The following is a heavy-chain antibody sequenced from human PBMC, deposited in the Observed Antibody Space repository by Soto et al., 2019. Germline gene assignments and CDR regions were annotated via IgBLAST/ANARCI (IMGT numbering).Heavy chain of an antibody. CDR3: ARTDFSYNWNKPAYGMDV. D-gene: IGHD1-20*01. Sequence: QVQLVQSGAEVKKPGASVKVSCKASGYTFTGYYMHWVRQAPGQGLEWMGWINPNSGGTNYAQKFQGRVTMTRDTSISTAYMELSRLRSDDTAVYYCARTDFSYNWNKPAYGMDVWGQGTTVTVSS. CDR2: INPNSGGT. J-gene: IGHJ6*02. CDR1: GYTFTGYY. V-gene: IGHV1-2*02.